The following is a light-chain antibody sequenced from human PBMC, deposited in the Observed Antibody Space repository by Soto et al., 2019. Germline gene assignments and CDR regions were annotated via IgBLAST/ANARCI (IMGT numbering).Light chain of an antibody. CDR1: QDISDY. Sequence: DIQMTQSPASLSASVGDRVTITFQASQDISDYLNWYQQKPGAAPKLLIYDASNLETGVPSRFSGGGSGTHFTFTISNLQPEDIATYHCQQYDNLPPTWKFGQGTKVDIK. V-gene: IGKV1-33*01. J-gene: IGKJ1*01. CDR2: DAS. CDR3: QQYDNLPPTWK.